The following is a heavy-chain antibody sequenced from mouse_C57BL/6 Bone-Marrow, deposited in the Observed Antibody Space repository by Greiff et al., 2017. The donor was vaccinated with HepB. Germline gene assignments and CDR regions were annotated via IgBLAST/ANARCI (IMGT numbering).Heavy chain of an antibody. J-gene: IGHJ3*01. Sequence: EVQLVESGGGLVQPGGSMKLSCVASGFTFSNYWMNWVRQSPEKGLEWVAQIRLKSDNYATHYAESVKGRFTISRDDSKSSVYLQMNNLRAEDTGIYYCTVLYSNSFAYWGQGTLVTVSA. D-gene: IGHD2-5*01. V-gene: IGHV6-3*01. CDR1: GFTFSNYW. CDR3: TVLYSNSFAY. CDR2: IRLKSDNYAT.